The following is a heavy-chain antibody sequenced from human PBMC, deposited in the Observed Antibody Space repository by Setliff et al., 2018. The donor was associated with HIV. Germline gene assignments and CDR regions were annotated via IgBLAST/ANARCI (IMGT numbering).Heavy chain of an antibody. CDR2: IYYSGST. CDR1: GGSISSYY. D-gene: IGHD7-27*01. CDR3: ATDLHWAFDY. J-gene: IGHJ4*02. V-gene: IGHV4-59*12. Sequence: SETLSLTCKVSGGSISSYYWSWIRQPPGKGLEWIGYIYYSGSTNYNPSLRSRVTISVDTSKNSLYLQMNSLRAEDAAVYYCATDLHWAFDYWGQGSLVTVSS.